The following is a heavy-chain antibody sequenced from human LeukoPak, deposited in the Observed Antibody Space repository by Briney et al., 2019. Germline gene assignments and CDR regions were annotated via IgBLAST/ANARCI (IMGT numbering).Heavy chain of an antibody. CDR1: GYTFTGYY. J-gene: IGHJ6*03. CDR2: FDPEDGET. V-gene: IGHV1-24*01. Sequence: GASVKVSCKASGYTFTGYYMHWVRQAPGQGLEWMGGFDPEDGETIYAQKFQGRVTMTEDTSTDTAYMELSSLRSEDTAVYYCATGAVRVPVVAATYYYYMDVWGKGTTVTVSS. D-gene: IGHD2-15*01. CDR3: ATGAVRVPVVAATYYYYMDV.